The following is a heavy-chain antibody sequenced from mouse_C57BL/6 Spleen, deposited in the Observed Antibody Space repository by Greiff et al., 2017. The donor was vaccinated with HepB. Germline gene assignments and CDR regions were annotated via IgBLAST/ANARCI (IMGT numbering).Heavy chain of an antibody. CDR3: ARGDYYYGSSYDFDY. D-gene: IGHD1-1*01. CDR2: INPSNGGT. V-gene: IGHV1-53*01. Sequence: VQLQQPGTELVKPGASVKLSCKASGYTFTSYWMHWVKQRPGQGLEWIGNINPSNGGTNYNEKFKSKATLTVDKSSSTAYMQLSILTSEDSAVYYCARGDYYYGSSYDFDYWGQGTTLTVSS. J-gene: IGHJ2*01. CDR1: GYTFTSYW.